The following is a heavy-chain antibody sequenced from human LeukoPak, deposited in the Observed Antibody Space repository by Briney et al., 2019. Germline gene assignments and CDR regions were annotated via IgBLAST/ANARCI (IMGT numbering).Heavy chain of an antibody. CDR3: ARSPHILTGENFDY. CDR2: INPNSGGT. V-gene: IGHV1-2*02. D-gene: IGHD3-9*01. CDR1: GYTFTGYF. J-gene: IGHJ4*02. Sequence: ASVKVSCKASGYTFTGYFMHWVRQAPGQGLEWMGWINPNSGGTNYAQKFQGRVTMTRDTSITTAYMEMSRLRSDDTALYYCARSPHILTGENFDYWGQGTLVTVSS.